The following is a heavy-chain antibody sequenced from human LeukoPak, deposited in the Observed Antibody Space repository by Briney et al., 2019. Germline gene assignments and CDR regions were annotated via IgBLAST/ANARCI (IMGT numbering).Heavy chain of an antibody. CDR2: IYSGGST. V-gene: IGHV3-53*01. J-gene: IGHJ4*02. CDR1: GFTFSDYY. CDR3: AREATY. Sequence: PGGSLRLSCAASGFTFSDYYMSWIRQAPGKGLEWVSVIYSGGSTYYADSVKGRFTISRDNSKNTLYLQMNSLRAEDTAVYYCAREATYWGQGTLVTVSS. D-gene: IGHD1-1*01.